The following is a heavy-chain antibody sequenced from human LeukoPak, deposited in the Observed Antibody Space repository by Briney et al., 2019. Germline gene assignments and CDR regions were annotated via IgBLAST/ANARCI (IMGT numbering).Heavy chain of an antibody. D-gene: IGHD3-10*01. J-gene: IGHJ4*02. CDR2: ISWNRGTI. CDR3: AKDRSYGGFDY. Sequence: GGSLRLSCAASGFTLDDYGMHWVRQPPGKGLEWVSGISWNRGTIGYADSVKGRFTISRDNARNSLYLQMNSLRAEDTAFYYCAKDRSYGGFDYWGQGPLVTVSS. CDR1: GFTLDDYG. V-gene: IGHV3-9*01.